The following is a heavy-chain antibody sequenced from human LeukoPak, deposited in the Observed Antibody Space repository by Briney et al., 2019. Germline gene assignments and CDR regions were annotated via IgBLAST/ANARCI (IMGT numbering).Heavy chain of an antibody. V-gene: IGHV3-30*03. D-gene: IGHD5-12*01. CDR1: GVTFSNYG. CDR2: ISSNGNDK. Sequence: GGCLRLSCAASGVTFSNYGMHWVRQAPGKGLEWVALISSNGNDKLYGDSVKGRFTISRDDSKGTLYLQMNSLRVEDTAVYYCTTKVIRGNSGDDYDDWGQGTLVTVSS. J-gene: IGHJ4*02. CDR3: TTKVIRGNSGDDYDD.